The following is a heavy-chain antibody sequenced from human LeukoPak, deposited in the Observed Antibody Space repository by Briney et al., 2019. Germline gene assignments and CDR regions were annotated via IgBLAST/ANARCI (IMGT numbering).Heavy chain of an antibody. CDR1: GGSISSGGYY. Sequence: SETLSLTCTVSGGSISSGGYYWSWIRQPPGKGLEWIGYIYHSGSTYYNPSLKSRVTISVDRSKNQFSLKLSSVTAADTAVYYCARMAGVGAGIFDYWGQGTLVTVSS. CDR3: ARMAGVGAGIFDY. CDR2: IYHSGST. V-gene: IGHV4-30-2*01. J-gene: IGHJ4*02. D-gene: IGHD1-26*01.